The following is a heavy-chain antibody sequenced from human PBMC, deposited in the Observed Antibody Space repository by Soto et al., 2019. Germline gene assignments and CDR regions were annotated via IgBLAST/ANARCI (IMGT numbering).Heavy chain of an antibody. CDR3: ARLRRWDYYDSSGYWPLGYGMDV. CDR1: GYSFTSYW. Sequence: GESLKISCKGSGYSFTSYWIGWVRQMPGKGLEWMGIIYPGDSDTRYSPSFQGQVTISADKSISTAYLQWSSLKASDTAMYYCARLRRWDYYDSSGYWPLGYGMDVWGKGTTVTVSS. J-gene: IGHJ6*04. CDR2: IYPGDSDT. D-gene: IGHD3-22*01. V-gene: IGHV5-51*03.